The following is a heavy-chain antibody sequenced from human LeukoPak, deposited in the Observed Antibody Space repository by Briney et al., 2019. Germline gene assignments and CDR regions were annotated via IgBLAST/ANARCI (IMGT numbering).Heavy chain of an antibody. V-gene: IGHV1-69*10. J-gene: IGHJ4*02. CDR1: GGTFSSYA. CDR2: IIPILGIA. Sequence: ASVKVSCKASGGTFSSYAISWVRQAPGQGLEWMGGIIPILGIANYAQKFQGRVTITADKSTSTAYMELSSLRSEDTAVYYCAAPRKSSGYYYHLGYWGQGTLVTVSS. CDR3: AAPRKSSGYYYHLGY. D-gene: IGHD3-22*01.